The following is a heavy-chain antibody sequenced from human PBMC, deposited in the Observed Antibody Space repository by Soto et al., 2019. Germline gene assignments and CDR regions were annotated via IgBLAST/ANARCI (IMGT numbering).Heavy chain of an antibody. CDR3: ARGHNINLYNWCDP. V-gene: IGHV3-74*01. CDR2: INSDGSST. CDR1: GFTFSSYW. Sequence: EVQLVESGGGLVQPGGSLRLSCAASGFTFSSYWMHWVRLGRGKGLMWVSRINSDGSSTDYADSVKGRFTISRDNAKNTLYLQMNSLGAEDTAVYYWARGHNINLYNWCDPWGQGTLVIVSS. J-gene: IGHJ5*02. D-gene: IGHD1-1*01.